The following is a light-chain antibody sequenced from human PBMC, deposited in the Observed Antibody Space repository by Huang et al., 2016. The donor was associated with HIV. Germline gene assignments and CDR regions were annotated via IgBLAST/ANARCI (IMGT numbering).Light chain of an antibody. CDR3: QQRSNWPPYT. J-gene: IGKJ2*01. CDR2: DAS. V-gene: IGKV3-11*01. CDR1: QSVSRY. Sequence: EIVLTQPPATLSLSPGERATLSCRASQSVSRYLAWYQQKPGQAPRLLIYDASNRATGIPARFSGSGSGTDFTLTISSLEPEDFAVYYCQQRSNWPPYTFGQETKLEIK.